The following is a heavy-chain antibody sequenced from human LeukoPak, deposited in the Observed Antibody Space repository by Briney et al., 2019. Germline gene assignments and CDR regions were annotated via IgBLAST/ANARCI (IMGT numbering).Heavy chain of an antibody. CDR2: ISKDESNK. CDR3: AKDNPVLEY. V-gene: IGHV3-30*18. CDR1: GFSFSTFG. J-gene: IGHJ4*02. Sequence: PGGSLSLSCATSGFSFSTFGMNWLRQTPGKVLEWVSHISKDESNKYYADSVKGRFTISRDTSKHSLFLQMNSLRVEDTAIYYCAKDNPVLEYWGQGTLVTVSS.